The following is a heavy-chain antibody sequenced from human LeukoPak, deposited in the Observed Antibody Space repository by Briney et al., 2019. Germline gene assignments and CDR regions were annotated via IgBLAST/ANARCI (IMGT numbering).Heavy chain of an antibody. CDR2: MNPNSGNT. D-gene: IGHD3-10*01. CDR1: GYTFTSYD. J-gene: IGHJ6*02. CDR3: ARLIWFGETYYYGMDV. Sequence: ASVKVSCKASGYTFTSYDINWVRQATGQGLEWMGWMNPNSGNTGYAQKFQGRVTMTRNTSISTAYMELSSLRSEDTAVYYCARLIWFGETYYYGMDVWGQGTTVTVSS. V-gene: IGHV1-8*01.